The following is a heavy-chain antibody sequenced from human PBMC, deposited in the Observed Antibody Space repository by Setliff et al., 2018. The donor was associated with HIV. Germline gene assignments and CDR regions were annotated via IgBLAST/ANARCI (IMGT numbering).Heavy chain of an antibody. CDR1: GFTVSNDY. J-gene: IGHJ6*02. V-gene: IGHV3-66*01. Sequence: GGSLRLSCAASGFTVSNDYMSWVRQAPGRGLGWVSVMHSGGSTYYADSVKGRFIISRDNSKNTLYLQMNSLRAEDTAVYYCARDPGRYNGMDVWGQGTTVTVSS. D-gene: IGHD1-20*01. CDR2: MHSGGST. CDR3: ARDPGRYNGMDV.